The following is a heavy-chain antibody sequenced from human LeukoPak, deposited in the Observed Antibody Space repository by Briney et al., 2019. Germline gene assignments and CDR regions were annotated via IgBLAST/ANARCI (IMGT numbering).Heavy chain of an antibody. CDR1: GFTFSSYA. J-gene: IGHJ4*02. CDR2: ISYDGSNK. D-gene: IGHD1-20*01. CDR3: ARAPRGVNYYFDY. V-gene: IGHV3-30*04. Sequence: GRSLRLSCAASGFTFSSYAMHWVRQAPGKGLEWVAVISYDGSNKYYADSVKGRFTISRDNSKNTLYLQMNSLRAEDTAVYYCARAPRGVNYYFDYWGQGTLVTVSS.